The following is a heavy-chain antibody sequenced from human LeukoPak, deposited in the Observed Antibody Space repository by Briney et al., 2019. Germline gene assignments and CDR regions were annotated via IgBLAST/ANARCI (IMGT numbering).Heavy chain of an antibody. CDR3: AKVSGSYLPNFDY. CDR1: GFTFSSYG. V-gene: IGHV3-30*02. CDR2: IRYDGGNK. D-gene: IGHD2-15*01. J-gene: IGHJ4*02. Sequence: GGSLRLSCAASGFTFSSYGMHWVRQAPGKGLEWVAFIRYDGGNKYYADSVKGRFTISRDNSKNTLYLQMNSLRAEDTAVYYCAKVSGSYLPNFDYWGQGTLVTVS.